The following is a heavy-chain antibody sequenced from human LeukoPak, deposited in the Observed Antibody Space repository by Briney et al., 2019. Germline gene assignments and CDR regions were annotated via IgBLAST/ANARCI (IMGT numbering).Heavy chain of an antibody. J-gene: IGHJ5*02. CDR3: ARGPRAPKIRFLEWLPSSWFGP. CDR2: IYYSGST. Sequence: PSETLSLTCTVSGGSISSYYWSWIRQPPGKGLEWIGYIYYSGSTNYNPSLKSRVTISVDTSKNQFSLKLSSVTAADTAVYYCARGPRAPKIRFLEWLPSSWFGPWGQGTLVTVSS. CDR1: GGSISSYY. V-gene: IGHV4-59*12. D-gene: IGHD3-3*01.